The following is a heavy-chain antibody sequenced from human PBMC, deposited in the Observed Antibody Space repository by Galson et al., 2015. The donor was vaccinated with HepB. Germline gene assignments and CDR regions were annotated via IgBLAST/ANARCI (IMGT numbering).Heavy chain of an antibody. CDR1: GGTFSSYA. V-gene: IGHV1-69*04. J-gene: IGHJ6*02. Sequence: SVKVSCKASGGTFSSYAIGWVRQAPGQGLEWMGRIIPILGIANYAQKFQGRVTITADKSTSTAYMELSSLRSEDTAVYYCRASLYYYYGMDVWGQGTTVTVSS. CDR2: IIPILGIA. CDR3: RASLYYYYGMDV.